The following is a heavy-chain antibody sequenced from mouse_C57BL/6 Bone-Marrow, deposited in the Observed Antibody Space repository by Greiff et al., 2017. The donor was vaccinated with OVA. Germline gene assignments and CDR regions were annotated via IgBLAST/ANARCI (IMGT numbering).Heavy chain of an antibody. D-gene: IGHD1-1*01. J-gene: IGHJ1*03. CDR1: GFSLTSYG. V-gene: IGHV2-2*01. CDR3: ARHYYGSSYGWYFDV. CDR2: IWSGGST. Sequence: QVHVKQSGPGLVQPSQSLSITCTVSGFSLTSYGVHWVRQSPGKGLEWLGVIWSGGSTDYNAAFISRLSISKDNSKSQVFFKMNSLQADDTAIYYCARHYYGSSYGWYFDVWGTGTTVTVSS.